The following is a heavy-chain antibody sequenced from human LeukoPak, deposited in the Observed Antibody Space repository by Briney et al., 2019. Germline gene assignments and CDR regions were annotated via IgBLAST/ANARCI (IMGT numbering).Heavy chain of an antibody. CDR2: VSKDGNNI. J-gene: IGHJ4*02. CDR1: GFDFINFH. D-gene: IGHD6-19*01. V-gene: IGHV3-30-3*01. CDR3: ARDFLWLVDY. Sequence: GGSLRLSCAASGFDFINFHIHWVRQAPGKGLEWLAFVSKDGNNIYYADSVKGRFTISRDNSKSTLYLQMNSLRADDTAFYYCARDFLWLVDYWGQGTLVTVSS.